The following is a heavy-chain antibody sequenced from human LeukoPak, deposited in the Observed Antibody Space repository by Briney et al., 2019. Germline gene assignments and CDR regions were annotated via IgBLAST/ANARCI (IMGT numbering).Heavy chain of an antibody. CDR2: ISGSGGST. D-gene: IGHD5-18*01. Sequence: PGGSLRLSCAASGFTFSSYATSWVRQAPGKGLEWVSAISGSGGSTYYADSVKGRFTISRDNSKNTLYLQMNSLRAEDTAVYYCASLRGYSYGYPVDYWGQGTLVTVSS. CDR1: GFTFSSYA. CDR3: ASLRGYSYGYPVDY. J-gene: IGHJ4*02. V-gene: IGHV3-23*01.